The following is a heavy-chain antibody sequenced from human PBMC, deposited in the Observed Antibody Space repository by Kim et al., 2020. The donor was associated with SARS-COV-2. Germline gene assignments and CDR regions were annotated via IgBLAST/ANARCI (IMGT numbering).Heavy chain of an antibody. CDR2: MNPNSGNT. Sequence: ASVKVSCKASGYTFTSYDINWVRQATGQGLEWMGWMNPNSGNTGYAQNFQGRVTMTRNTSISTAYMELSSLRSEDTAVYYCARAMTYYYYYYMDVWGKGTTVTVSS. J-gene: IGHJ6*03. CDR1: GYTFTSYD. V-gene: IGHV1-8*01. CDR3: ARAMTYYYYYYMDV.